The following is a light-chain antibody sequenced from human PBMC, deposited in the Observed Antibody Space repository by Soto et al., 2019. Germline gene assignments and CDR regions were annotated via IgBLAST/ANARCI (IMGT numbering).Light chain of an antibody. CDR1: QSISSL. CDR3: QQYNSYPLT. CDR2: KAS. Sequence: DIQMTQSPSTLSASVGDRVTITCRASQSISSLLAWYQQKPGRAPTLLIYKASTLESGVPSRFSGSGSGTEFTPTISSLQPDDCATYYCQQYNSYPLTFGQGTRLEIK. J-gene: IGKJ5*01. V-gene: IGKV1-5*03.